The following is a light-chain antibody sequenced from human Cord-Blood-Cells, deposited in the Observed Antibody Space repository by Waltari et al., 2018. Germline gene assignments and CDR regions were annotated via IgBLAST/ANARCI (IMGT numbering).Light chain of an antibody. CDR3: SSYTSSSTWV. CDR1: SSDVGGYNY. J-gene: IGLJ3*02. Sequence: QSALTQPASVSGSPGQSITIPCTGTSSDVGGYNYVPWYQQHPGKAPNLMSYDVSNPPSGVSNRFSGSKSGNTASLTISGLQAEDEADYYCSSYTSSSTWVFGGGTKLTVL. V-gene: IGLV2-14*03. CDR2: DVS.